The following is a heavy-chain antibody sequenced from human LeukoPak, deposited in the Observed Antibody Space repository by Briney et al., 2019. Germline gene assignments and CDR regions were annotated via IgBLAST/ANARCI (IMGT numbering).Heavy chain of an antibody. CDR1: GGSINSYY. CDR3: ARGYGGNSPYYFDS. D-gene: IGHD4-23*01. J-gene: IGHJ4*02. CDR2: IYYSGSS. V-gene: IGHV4-59*08. Sequence: SETLSLTCTVSGGSINSYYWSWIRQPPGKGLEWIGYIYYSGSSNYDSSLKSRVTISVDTSKNHFSLNLRSVTAADAAVYYCARGYGGNSPYYFDSWGQGTLVAVSS.